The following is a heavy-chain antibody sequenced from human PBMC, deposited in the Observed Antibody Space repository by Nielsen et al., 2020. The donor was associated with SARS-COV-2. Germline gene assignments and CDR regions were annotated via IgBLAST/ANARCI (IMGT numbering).Heavy chain of an antibody. Sequence: GESLKISCAASGFTFSSYSMSWVRQAAGKGLEWVSVIYSDGSTYYADSVKGRFTISRDNSKNTLYLQMNSLRAEDTAVYYCARDLGASYGYDYWGQGTLVTVSS. CDR1: GFTFSSYS. J-gene: IGHJ4*02. CDR3: ARDLGASYGYDY. V-gene: IGHV3-53*01. CDR2: IYSDGST. D-gene: IGHD5-18*01.